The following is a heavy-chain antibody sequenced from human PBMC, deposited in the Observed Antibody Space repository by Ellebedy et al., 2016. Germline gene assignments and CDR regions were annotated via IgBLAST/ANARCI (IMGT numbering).Heavy chain of an antibody. CDR1: GGSFSGYY. CDR2: INHSGST. Sequence: SETLSLTCAVYGGSFSGYYWSWIRQPPGKGLEWIGEINHSGSTNYNPSLKSRVTISVDTSKNPFSLKLSSVTAADTAVYYCARGRIAAAGTAYYYYYGMDVWGQGTTVTVSS. V-gene: IGHV4-34*01. D-gene: IGHD6-13*01. J-gene: IGHJ6*02. CDR3: ARGRIAAAGTAYYYYYGMDV.